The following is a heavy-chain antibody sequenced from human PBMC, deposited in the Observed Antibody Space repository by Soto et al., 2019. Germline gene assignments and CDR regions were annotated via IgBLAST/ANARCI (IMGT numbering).Heavy chain of an antibody. J-gene: IGHJ3*02. CDR3: ARLSRDAFDI. CDR2: ISWNSGSI. CDR1: GFTFDDYA. Sequence: GGSLRLSCAASGFTFDDYAMHWVRQAPGKGLEWVSGISWNSGSIGYADSVEGRFTISRDNAKNSLYLQMNSLRAEDTALYYCARLSRDAFDIWGQGTMVTVSS. D-gene: IGHD6-19*01. V-gene: IGHV3-9*01.